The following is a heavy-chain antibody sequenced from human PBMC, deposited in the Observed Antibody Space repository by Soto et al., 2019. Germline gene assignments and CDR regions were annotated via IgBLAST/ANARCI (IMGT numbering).Heavy chain of an antibody. CDR3: ARLSVYYDFWSGYYDAFDI. CDR2: IYYSGST. D-gene: IGHD3-3*01. J-gene: IGHJ3*02. V-gene: IGHV4-59*01. Sequence: SETLSLTCTVSGGSISSYYWSWIRQPQGKGLEWIGYIYYSGSTNYNPSLKSRVTISVDTSKNQFSLKLSSVTAADTAVYYCARLSVYYDFWSGYYDAFDIWGQGTMVTVSS. CDR1: GGSISSYY.